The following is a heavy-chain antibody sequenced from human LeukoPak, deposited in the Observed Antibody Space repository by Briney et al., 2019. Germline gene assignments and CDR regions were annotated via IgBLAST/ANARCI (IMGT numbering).Heavy chain of an antibody. Sequence: GGSLRLSCAASGFTFCTYGMHGVRQAPGKGLEWVAVIWFDGSNKYYGDSVKGRFTISRDNSKNTLYLQMNSLRAEDTALYYCARDDSNYFDYWGQGTLVTVSS. V-gene: IGHV3-33*01. CDR2: IWFDGSNK. CDR3: ARDDSNYFDY. D-gene: IGHD4-11*01. CDR1: GFTFCTYG. J-gene: IGHJ4*02.